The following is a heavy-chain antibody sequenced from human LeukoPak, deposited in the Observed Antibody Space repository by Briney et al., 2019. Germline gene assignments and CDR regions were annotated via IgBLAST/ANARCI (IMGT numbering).Heavy chain of an antibody. J-gene: IGHJ3*02. D-gene: IGHD4-17*01. V-gene: IGHV1-46*01. CDR1: GYTFTSYY. CDR3: AREPRTTGDAFDI. CDR2: INPSGVST. Sequence: ASVKVSCKASGYTFTSYYMHWVRQAPGQGREWMGIINPSGVSTSYSQKFQGRVTMTRDMSTGTVYMELSSLRSEDTAVYYCAREPRTTGDAFDIWGQGKMVTVSS.